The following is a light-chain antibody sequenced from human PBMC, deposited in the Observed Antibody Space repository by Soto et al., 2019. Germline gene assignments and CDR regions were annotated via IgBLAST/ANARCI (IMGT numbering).Light chain of an antibody. V-gene: IGLV1-44*01. CDR1: RSNVGSNS. CDR3: AAWDDSLNAWV. CDR2: SNN. Sequence: QLVLTQPPSASGTPGQRVTISCSGSRSNVGSNSVNWYQQLPGTAPKLLIYSNNQRPSGVPDRFSGSKSGTSASLAISGLQSEDEADYYCAAWDDSLNAWVFGGGTKLTVL. J-gene: IGLJ3*02.